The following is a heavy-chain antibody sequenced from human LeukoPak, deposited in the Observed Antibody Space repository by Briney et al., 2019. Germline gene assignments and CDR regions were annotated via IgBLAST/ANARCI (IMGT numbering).Heavy chain of an antibody. CDR3: ARTPYGDYVDY. CDR1: GFTVSSNY. Sequence: PGGSLRLSCAASGFTVSSNYMSWVRQAPGKGLEWVSVIYGGGSTYYADSVKGRFTISRDNSKNTLYLQMNSLRAEDTAVYYCARTPYGDYVDYWGQGTLVTVSS. D-gene: IGHD4-17*01. CDR2: IYGGGST. J-gene: IGHJ4*02. V-gene: IGHV3-53*01.